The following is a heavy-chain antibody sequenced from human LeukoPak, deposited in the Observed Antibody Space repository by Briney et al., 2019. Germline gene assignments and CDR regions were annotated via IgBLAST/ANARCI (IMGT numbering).Heavy chain of an antibody. CDR1: GFTFSSYS. D-gene: IGHD1-14*01. V-gene: IGHV3-21*01. Sequence: GGSLRLSCAASGFTFSSYSMNWVRQAPGKGLEWVSSISSSSSYIYYADSVKGRFTISRDNAKNSLYLQMNSLRAEDTAVYYCARVNASPGDAFDIWGQGTMVTVYS. J-gene: IGHJ3*02. CDR3: ARVNASPGDAFDI. CDR2: ISSSSSYI.